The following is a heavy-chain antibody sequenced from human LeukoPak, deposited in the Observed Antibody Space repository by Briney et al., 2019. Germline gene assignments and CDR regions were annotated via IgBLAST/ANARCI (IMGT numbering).Heavy chain of an antibody. CDR3: AKVASLCTSTSCVRGGFDY. CDR1: GFTFSSYA. CDR2: LSGSGGNT. V-gene: IGHV3-23*01. J-gene: IGHJ4*02. D-gene: IGHD2-2*01. Sequence: GGSLRLSCTASGFTFSSYAMSWVRQAPGKGPEWVSALSGSGGNTYYADSVKGRFTISRDNSKNTLYLQMNSLRAKDTAKYYCAKVASLCTSTSCVRGGFDYWGQGTLVTVSS.